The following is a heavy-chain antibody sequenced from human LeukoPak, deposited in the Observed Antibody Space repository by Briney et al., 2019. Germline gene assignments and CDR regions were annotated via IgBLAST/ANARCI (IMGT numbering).Heavy chain of an antibody. CDR3: ASYPTYYYGSGSSP. CDR1: GFTFSSYA. V-gene: IGHV4-38-2*01. D-gene: IGHD3-10*01. J-gene: IGHJ5*02. Sequence: GSLRLSCAASGFTFSSYAMSWIRQPPGKGLEWIGSIYYSGSTYYNPSLKSRVTISVDTSKNQFSLKLSSVTAADTAVYYCASYPTYYYGSGSSPWGQGTLVTVSS. CDR2: IYYSGST.